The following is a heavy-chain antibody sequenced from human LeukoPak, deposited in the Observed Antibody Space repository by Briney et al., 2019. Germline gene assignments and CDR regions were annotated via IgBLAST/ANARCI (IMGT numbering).Heavy chain of an antibody. V-gene: IGHV4-30-2*01. J-gene: IGHJ3*02. CDR1: GGSISSGGYS. CDR2: IYHSGST. CDR3: ARGSGYGDFLDAFDI. D-gene: IGHD4-17*01. Sequence: TSQTLSLTCAVSGGSISSGGYSWSWIRQPPGKGLEWIGYIYHSGSTYYNPSLKSRVTISVDRSKNQFSLKLSSVTAAGTAVYYCARGSGYGDFLDAFDIWGQGTMVTVSS.